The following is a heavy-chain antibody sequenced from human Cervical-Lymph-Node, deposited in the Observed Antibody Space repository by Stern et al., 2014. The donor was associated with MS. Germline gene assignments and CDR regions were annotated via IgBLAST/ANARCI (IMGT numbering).Heavy chain of an antibody. CDR2: IIPILATA. CDR1: GGTFSSYA. D-gene: IGHD3-22*01. Sequence: DQLVESGAEVKKPGSSVKVSCKASGGTFSSYAISWVRQAPGQGLEWMGGIIPILATANYAQKFQGRVTITADASTSTAYMVLSSLRSEDTAVYYCARASYDSSGWAFDVWGQGTMVTVS. CDR3: ARASYDSSGWAFDV. J-gene: IGHJ3*01. V-gene: IGHV1-69*01.